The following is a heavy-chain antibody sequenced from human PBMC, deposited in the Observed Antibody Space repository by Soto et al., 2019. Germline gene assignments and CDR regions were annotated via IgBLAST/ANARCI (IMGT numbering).Heavy chain of an antibody. V-gene: IGHV2-5*02. CDR1: GFSLYTRGVG. Sequence: QITLEESGPPLVKPTQTLTLTCNFAGFSLYTRGVGVGWIRQPPGKALECLGIIYWDDDRRYSPSLESRLTISQDTSRNLAVLTMTTMGPLDTATYYCAHGDSSNGLDVWGPGTTVTVS. CDR2: IYWDDDR. CDR3: AHGDSSNGLDV. J-gene: IGHJ6*02. D-gene: IGHD4-4*01.